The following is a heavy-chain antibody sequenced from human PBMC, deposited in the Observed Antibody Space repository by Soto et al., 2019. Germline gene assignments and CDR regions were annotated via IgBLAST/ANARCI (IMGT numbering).Heavy chain of an antibody. CDR1: GFIFSSYD. CDR2: ISSGSGNI. Sequence: EVQLVESGGGLVQPGGSLRLSCAASGFIFSSYDMNWVRQAPGKGLEWVSYISSGSGNILYADSVKGRFTISRDNAKNSLYLQMNSLRAEDTAVYYCAWTYGTGSLNWFDPWGQGTLVTVSS. D-gene: IGHD3-10*01. J-gene: IGHJ5*02. CDR3: AWTYGTGSLNWFDP. V-gene: IGHV3-48*04.